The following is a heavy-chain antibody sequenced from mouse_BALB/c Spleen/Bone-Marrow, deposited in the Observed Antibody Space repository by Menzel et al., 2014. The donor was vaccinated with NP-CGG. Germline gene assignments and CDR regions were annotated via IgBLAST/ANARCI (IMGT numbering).Heavy chain of an antibody. Sequence: VQLQQSGPELVKPGASVKMSCKASGYSFTSYYIHWVKQRPGQGLEWIGWIYPGDGSSKYNEKFKGKTTLTADKSSSTGYMVISNLTSEDSAIYFCARGSSFSYWYFDVWGAGTTVTVSS. D-gene: IGHD1-1*01. CDR1: GYSFTSYY. V-gene: IGHV1S56*01. CDR2: IYPGDGSS. CDR3: ARGSSFSYWYFDV. J-gene: IGHJ1*01.